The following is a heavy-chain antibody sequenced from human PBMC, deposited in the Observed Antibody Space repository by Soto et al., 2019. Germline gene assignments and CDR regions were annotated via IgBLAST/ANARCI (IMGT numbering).Heavy chain of an antibody. CDR2: ISHSGTYT. Sequence: QVQLVESGGGLVKPGGSLRLSCAASGFTFSDYSMSWIRQAPGKGLEWVSYISHSGTYTNYADSVKGRFTISRDNAKNSLYLQMNSLRAEDTAVFYCARVPISRGSGWYDFDFWGQGTVVTVSS. D-gene: IGHD6-19*01. J-gene: IGHJ4*02. CDR3: ARVPISRGSGWYDFDF. V-gene: IGHV3-11*06. CDR1: GFTFSDYS.